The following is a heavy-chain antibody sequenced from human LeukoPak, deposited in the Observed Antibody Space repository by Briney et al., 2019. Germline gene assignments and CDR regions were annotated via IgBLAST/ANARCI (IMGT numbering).Heavy chain of an antibody. V-gene: IGHV3-11*01. D-gene: IGHD5-24*01. CDR3: ARFRDGYTGYYFDY. CDR1: GFTFSDYY. CDR2: ITSSGSII. Sequence: GGSLRLSCAASGFTFSDYYMSWIRQAPGKGLEWVSYITSSGSIIYYADSVKGRFTISRDNAKNSLYLQMNSLRAEDTAVYYCARFRDGYTGYYFDYWGQGTLVTVSS. J-gene: IGHJ4*02.